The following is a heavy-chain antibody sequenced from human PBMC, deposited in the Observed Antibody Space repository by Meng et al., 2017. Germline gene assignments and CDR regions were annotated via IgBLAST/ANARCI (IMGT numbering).Heavy chain of an antibody. CDR2: INHSGST. D-gene: IGHD6-6*01. J-gene: IGHJ5*02. V-gene: IGHV4-34*01. CDR1: GGSFSGYY. Sequence: VQQQHWGAVLLKPSEPLPPPCAVYGGSFSGYYWSWIRQPPGKGLEWIGEINHSGSTNYNPSLKSRVTISVDTFKNQFSLKLSSVTAADTAVYYCVRRRGGSSDWFDPWGQGTLVTVSS. CDR3: VRRRGGSSDWFDP.